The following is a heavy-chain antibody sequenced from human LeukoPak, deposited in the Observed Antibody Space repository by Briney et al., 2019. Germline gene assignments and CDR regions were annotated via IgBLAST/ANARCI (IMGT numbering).Heavy chain of an antibody. J-gene: IGHJ4*02. CDR2: ISSSSDDI. CDR3: ARGETSDTRHLDY. Sequence: ETLSLTCTVSGVSISSSNSYWGWIRQTPGKGLEWVSIISSSSDDIHYADSVKGRFTISRDNAKNSLYLQMNSLRAEDTAVYYCARGETSDTRHLDYWGQGTLVTVSS. D-gene: IGHD1-1*01. V-gene: IGHV3-21*06. CDR1: GVSISSSN.